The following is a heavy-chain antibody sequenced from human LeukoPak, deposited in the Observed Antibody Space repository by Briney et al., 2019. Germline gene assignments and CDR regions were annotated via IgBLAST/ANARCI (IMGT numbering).Heavy chain of an antibody. V-gene: IGHV3-48*01. CDR2: ISSSSSTI. Sequence: PGGSLRLSCAASGFTFSSYSMNWVRQAPGKGLEWVSYISSSSSTIYYADSVKGRFNISRDNAKNSLYLQMNSLRAEDTAVHYCAREVSYCSSTSCYLGWFDPWGQGTLVTVSS. CDR1: GFTFSSYS. D-gene: IGHD2-2*01. J-gene: IGHJ5*02. CDR3: AREVSYCSSTSCYLGWFDP.